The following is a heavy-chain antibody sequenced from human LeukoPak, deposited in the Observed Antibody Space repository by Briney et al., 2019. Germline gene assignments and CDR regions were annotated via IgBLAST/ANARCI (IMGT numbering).Heavy chain of an antibody. CDR2: MNPNSGNI. Sequence: ASVKVSCKASGYTFTSYDINWVRQATGQGLEWMGWMNPNSGNIGYAQKFQGRVTMTRDTSISTAYMELSRLRSDDTAVYYCAKPGLDAFDIWGQGTMVTVSS. CDR3: AKPGLDAFDI. CDR1: GYTFTSYD. D-gene: IGHD1-14*01. J-gene: IGHJ3*02. V-gene: IGHV1-8*01.